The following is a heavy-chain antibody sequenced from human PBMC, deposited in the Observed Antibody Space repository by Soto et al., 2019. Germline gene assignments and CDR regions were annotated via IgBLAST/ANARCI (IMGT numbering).Heavy chain of an antibody. CDR2: INPNSGGT. CDR3: ARGEFSAYYDILTGYSENWFDP. J-gene: IGHJ5*02. CDR1: GYTFTGYY. Sequence: QVQLVQSGAEVKKPGASVKVSCKASGYTFTGYYMHWVRQAPGQGLEWMGWINPNSGGTNYAQKFQGWVTKTRDTSISTAYMELSRLRSDDTAVYYCARGEFSAYYDILTGYSENWFDPWGQGTLVTVSS. V-gene: IGHV1-2*04. D-gene: IGHD3-9*01.